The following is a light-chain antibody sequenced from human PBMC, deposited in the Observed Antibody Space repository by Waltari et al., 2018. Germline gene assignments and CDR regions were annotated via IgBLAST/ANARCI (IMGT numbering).Light chain of an antibody. CDR1: SSDVGGYDL. Sequence: QSALTQPPSASGSPGQSVTISCTGTSSDVGGYDLVSWYQQHPGKAPKLIIYEVNKRPSGVPDRFSGSKSGNTASLTVSGLQAEDEADYYCSSYTSSNNCVFGTGTKVTVL. CDR2: EVN. CDR3: SSYTSSNNCV. J-gene: IGLJ1*01. V-gene: IGLV2-8*01.